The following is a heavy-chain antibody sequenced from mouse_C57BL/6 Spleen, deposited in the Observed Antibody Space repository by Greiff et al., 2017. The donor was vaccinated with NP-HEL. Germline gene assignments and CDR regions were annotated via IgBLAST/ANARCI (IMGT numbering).Heavy chain of an antibody. CDR3: ARGHYGSSPLDY. CDR2: ISSGSSTI. V-gene: IGHV5-17*01. J-gene: IGHJ4*01. D-gene: IGHD1-1*01. CDR1: GFTFSDYG. Sequence: VQLKESGGGLVKPGGSLKLSCAASGFTFSDYGMHWVRQAPEKGLEWVAYISSGSSTIYYADTVKGRFTISRDNAKNTLFLQMTSLRSEDTAMYYCARGHYGSSPLDYWGQGTSVTVSS.